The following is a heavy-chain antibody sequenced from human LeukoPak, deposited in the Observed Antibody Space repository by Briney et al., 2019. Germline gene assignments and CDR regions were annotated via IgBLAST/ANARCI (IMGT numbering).Heavy chain of an antibody. Sequence: GGSLRLSCAASGFTFDDYAMHWVRQAPGKGLEWVSGISWNSGSIGYADSVKGRFTISRDNAKNSLYLQMNSLRPEDTALYYCAKVRSAFRFGDIGLDSWGQGTLVTVSS. J-gene: IGHJ4*02. CDR2: ISWNSGSI. CDR1: GFTFDDYA. V-gene: IGHV3-9*01. CDR3: AKVRSAFRFGDIGLDS. D-gene: IGHD3-10*01.